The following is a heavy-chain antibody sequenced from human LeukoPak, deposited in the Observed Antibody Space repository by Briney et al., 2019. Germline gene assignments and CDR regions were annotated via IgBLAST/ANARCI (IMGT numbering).Heavy chain of an antibody. CDR3: TRVGDYSSSWNY. D-gene: IGHD3-22*01. Sequence: PGGSLRLSCAVSGFTFSDHYMDWVRQAPGKGLEWVGRSSNKANSYSTDYAASVIGRFTISRDDSKNSLDLQMNSLKIEDTAMYYCTRVGDYSSSWNYWGQGTLVTVSS. J-gene: IGHJ4*02. CDR1: GFTFSDHY. CDR2: SSNKANSYST. V-gene: IGHV3-72*01.